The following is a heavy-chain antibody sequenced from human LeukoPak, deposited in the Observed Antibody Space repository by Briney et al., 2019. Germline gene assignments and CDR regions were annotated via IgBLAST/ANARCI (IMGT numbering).Heavy chain of an antibody. J-gene: IGHJ5*02. V-gene: IGHV3-23*01. CDR3: AKSVHWYQLNAFDP. CDR2: ISGSGGST. Sequence: PGGSLRLSCAASGFTFTSYSMNWVRQAPGKELEWVSAISGSGGSTYYADSVKGRFTISRDNSKNTLYLQMNSLRAEDTAVYYCAKSVHWYQLNAFDPWGQGTLVTVSS. D-gene: IGHD2-2*01. CDR1: GFTFTSYS.